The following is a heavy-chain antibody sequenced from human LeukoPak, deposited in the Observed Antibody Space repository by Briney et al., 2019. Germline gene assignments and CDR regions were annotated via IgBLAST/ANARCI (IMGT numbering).Heavy chain of an antibody. V-gene: IGHV3-15*01. CDR3: TTTYCSGGSCYLFQH. CDR2: IKSKTDGGTT. Sequence: GGSLRLSCAASGFTFSNYSMNWVRLAPGKGLEWVGRIKSKTDGGTTDYAAPVKGRFTISRDDSKNTLYLQMNSLKTEDTAVYYCTTTYCSGGSCYLFQHWGQGTLVTVSS. CDR1: GFTFSNYS. J-gene: IGHJ1*01. D-gene: IGHD2-15*01.